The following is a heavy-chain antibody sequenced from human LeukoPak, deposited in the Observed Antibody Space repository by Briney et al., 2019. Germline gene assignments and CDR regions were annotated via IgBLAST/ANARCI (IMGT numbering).Heavy chain of an antibody. CDR3: ARDTYYYNSSAFYHYYYGMDV. Sequence: GGSLRLSCATSGFTFSSYWMHWVRQVPGRGLVWVSRINSDGSITDYADSVKGRFTIARDNAKNTLYLQMNSLSAEDTAVYYCARDTYYYNSSAFYHYYYGMDVWGQGTTVTVSS. J-gene: IGHJ6*02. CDR2: INSDGSIT. CDR1: GFTFSSYW. V-gene: IGHV3-74*01. D-gene: IGHD3-22*01.